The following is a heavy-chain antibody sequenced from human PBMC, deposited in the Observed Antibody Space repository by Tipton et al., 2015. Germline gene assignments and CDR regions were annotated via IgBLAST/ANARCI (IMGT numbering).Heavy chain of an antibody. CDR1: GGSFSDYY. CDR3: ARLFYSTSWYWFDP. CDR2: ISFSDTT. D-gene: IGHD6-13*01. J-gene: IGHJ5*02. V-gene: IGHV4-59*01. Sequence: TLSLTCTVSGGSFSDYYWSWIRQPPGKGLEWIGYISFSDTTHYNPSLKSRITISLNTSKNQFSLKLSSVTAADTAVYYCARLFYSTSWYWFDPWGQGTLVTVSS.